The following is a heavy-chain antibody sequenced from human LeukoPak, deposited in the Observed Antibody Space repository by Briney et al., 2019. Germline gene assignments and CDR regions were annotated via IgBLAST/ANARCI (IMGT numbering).Heavy chain of an antibody. Sequence: GGSLRLSCAASGFIFSNYVMVWVRQAPGKGLEWVAAISYDGSNEYYAESVKGGFTISRDSSKNTLILLMTSLRPEHTAVYYCARESQFYFDYWGQGTLVTVSS. CDR1: GFIFSNYV. D-gene: IGHD4-11*01. J-gene: IGHJ4*02. CDR3: ARESQFYFDY. CDR2: ISYDGSNE. V-gene: IGHV3-30-3*01.